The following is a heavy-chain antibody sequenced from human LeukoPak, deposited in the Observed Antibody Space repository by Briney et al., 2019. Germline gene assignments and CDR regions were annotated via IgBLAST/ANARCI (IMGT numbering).Heavy chain of an antibody. J-gene: IGHJ4*02. V-gene: IGHV3-21*01. CDR3: ARERSGYDSGFDY. CDR2: ISSSSSYI. D-gene: IGHD5-12*01. Sequence: GGSLRLSCAASRFTFSTYSMNWVRQAPGKGLEWVSSISSSSSYIYYADSVKGRFTISRDNAKNSLYLQMNSLRAEDTAVYYCARERSGYDSGFDYWGQGTLVTVSS. CDR1: RFTFSTYS.